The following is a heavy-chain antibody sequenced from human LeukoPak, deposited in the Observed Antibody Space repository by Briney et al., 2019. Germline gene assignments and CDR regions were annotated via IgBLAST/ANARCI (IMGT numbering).Heavy chain of an antibody. CDR1: GFTVSSNS. Sequence: GSLRLSCTVSGFTVSSNSMSWIRQPPGKGLEWIGYIYYSGSTNYNPSLKSRVTISVDTSKNQFSLKLSSVTAADTAVYYCARGGSGWSNWFDPWGQGTLVTVSS. CDR2: IYYSGST. V-gene: IGHV4-59*02. D-gene: IGHD6-19*01. CDR3: ARGGSGWSNWFDP. J-gene: IGHJ5*02.